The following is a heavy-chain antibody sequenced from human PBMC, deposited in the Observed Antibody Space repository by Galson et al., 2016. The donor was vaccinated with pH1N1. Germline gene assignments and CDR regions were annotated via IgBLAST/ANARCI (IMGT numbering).Heavy chain of an antibody. CDR3: TREGLRGYFPD. Sequence: SLRLSCAASGFNFDTFPLHWVRQAPGKGLEWVAVISSDGRETHYAESVKGRFTTSRDSSKNTLYSQLSSLRPEGTATYYCTREGLRGYFPDWGQGTLVTVSS. V-gene: IGHV3-30*04. D-gene: IGHD5-18*01. CDR1: GFNFDTFP. CDR2: ISSDGRET. J-gene: IGHJ4*02.